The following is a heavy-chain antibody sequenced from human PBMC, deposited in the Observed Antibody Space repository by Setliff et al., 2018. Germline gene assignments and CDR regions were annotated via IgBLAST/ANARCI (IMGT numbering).Heavy chain of an antibody. Sequence: GGSLRLSCAASGFTFSSEYMNWVRQAPGQGLEWVSGIRGGGINTDYADSVKGRFTISRDNAKDTLYLQMNNLRAEDTATYYCAKDRVNDGYWDFDSWGQGIVVTVSS. J-gene: IGHJ4*02. CDR2: IRGGGINT. D-gene: IGHD1-1*01. V-gene: IGHV3-23*01. CDR3: AKDRVNDGYWDFDS. CDR1: GFTFSSEY.